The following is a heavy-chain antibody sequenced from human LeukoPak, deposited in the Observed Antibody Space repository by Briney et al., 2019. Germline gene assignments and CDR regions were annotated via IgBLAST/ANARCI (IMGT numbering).Heavy chain of an antibody. V-gene: IGHV4-59*08. J-gene: IGHJ4*02. CDR1: GGSISSYY. D-gene: IGHD3-22*01. CDR3: ARPNYYDSSGSFDY. CDR2: IYYSGST. Sequence: SETLSLTCTVSGGSISSYYWSWIRQPPGKGLEWIGYIYYSGSTNYNPSLKSRVTISVDTSKNQFSLKLSSVTAADTAVYYCARPNYYDSSGSFDYWGQGTLVTVSS.